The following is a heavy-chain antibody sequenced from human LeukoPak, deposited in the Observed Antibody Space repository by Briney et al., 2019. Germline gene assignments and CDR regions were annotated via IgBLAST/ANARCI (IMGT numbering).Heavy chain of an antibody. D-gene: IGHD3-3*01. CDR2: IYPGDSDT. Sequence: GESLKISCKGSGYSFTSYWIGWVRQMPGKGLEWMGIIYPGDSDTRYSPSFQGQVTISADKSISTAYLQWSSLKASDTAMYYCARLPPAVRFLEWLFLDYWGQGTLVTVSS. CDR1: GYSFTSYW. CDR3: ARLPPAVRFLEWLFLDY. J-gene: IGHJ4*02. V-gene: IGHV5-51*01.